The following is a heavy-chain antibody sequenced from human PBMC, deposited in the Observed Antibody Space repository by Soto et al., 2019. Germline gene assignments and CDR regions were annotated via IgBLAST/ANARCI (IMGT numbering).Heavy chain of an antibody. CDR3: AKDAVSGSRRVPFNYYGMDV. V-gene: IGHV3-30*18. J-gene: IGHJ6*02. Sequence: QVQLVESGGGVVQPGRSLRLSCAASGFSFSIYGMHWVRQAPGKGLQWVAAISYDGSERYYADSVKGRFTISRDNSNNPLYLQMNSLRAEDTAVYYCAKDAVSGSRRVPFNYYGMDVWGQGTTVTVSS. D-gene: IGHD3-10*01. CDR2: ISYDGSER. CDR1: GFSFSIYG.